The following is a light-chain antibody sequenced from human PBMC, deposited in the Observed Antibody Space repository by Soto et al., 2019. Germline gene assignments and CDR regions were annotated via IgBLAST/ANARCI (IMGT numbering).Light chain of an antibody. CDR3: AAWDDGMRAGV. CDR2: ADS. J-gene: IGLJ3*02. CDR1: YSNIGGNS. V-gene: IGLV1-44*01. Sequence: QSVLAQSPSASATPGQRVTISCSGSYSNIGGNSVNWFQQLPRSAPKLLIYADSQRPSGVPDRFSGSKSGTSASLAISGLQSEDEAEYYCAAWDDGMRAGVFGGGTKLTVL.